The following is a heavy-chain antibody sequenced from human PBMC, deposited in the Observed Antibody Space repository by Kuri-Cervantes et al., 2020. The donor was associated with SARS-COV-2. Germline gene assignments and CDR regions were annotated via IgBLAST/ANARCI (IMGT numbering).Heavy chain of an antibody. D-gene: IGHD3-22*01. V-gene: IGHV3-21*01. CDR2: ISSSSSYI. J-gene: IGHJ4*02. CDR3: ARVGPYYDSSGYYLDY. CDR1: GFTVSSNY. Sequence: GGSLRLSCAASGFTVSSNYMSWVRQAPGKGLEWVSSISSSSSYIYYADSVKGRFTISRDNAKNSLYLQMNSLRAEDTAVYYCARVGPYYDSSGYYLDYWGQGTLVTVSS.